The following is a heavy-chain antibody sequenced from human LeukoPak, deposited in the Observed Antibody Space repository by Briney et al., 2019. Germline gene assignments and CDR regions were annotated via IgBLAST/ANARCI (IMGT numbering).Heavy chain of an antibody. J-gene: IGHJ4*02. CDR1: GFIFGSYG. V-gene: IGHV3-30*02. CDR2: TPYHGVSR. Sequence: GGSLRLSCAASGFIFGSYGMHWVRQAPVKGLEWVAFTPYHGVSRYYTESVKGRFTISRDNSKSTLYPQMNSLRIEDTAVYYCAKDRHGDYTSDYWGQGTLVIVSS. D-gene: IGHD4-17*01. CDR3: AKDRHGDYTSDY.